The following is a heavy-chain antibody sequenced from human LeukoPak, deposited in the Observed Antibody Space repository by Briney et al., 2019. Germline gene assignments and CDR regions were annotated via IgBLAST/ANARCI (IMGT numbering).Heavy chain of an antibody. J-gene: IGHJ4*02. CDR3: ASDTHRTGRGIDY. CDR1: GFTFSSYA. Sequence: GRSLRLSCAASGFTFSSYAMHWVRQAPGKGLEWVAVISYDGSNKYYADSVKGRFTISRDNSKNTLYLQMNSLGAEDTAVYYCASDTHRTGRGIDYWGQGTLVTVSS. D-gene: IGHD2-15*01. V-gene: IGHV3-30-3*01. CDR2: ISYDGSNK.